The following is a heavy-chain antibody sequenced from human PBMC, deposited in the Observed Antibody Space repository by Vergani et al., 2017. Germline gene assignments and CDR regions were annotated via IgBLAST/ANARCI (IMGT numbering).Heavy chain of an antibody. CDR2: IKQDGSEK. V-gene: IGHV3-7*03. D-gene: IGHD3-9*01. J-gene: IGHJ4*02. CDR1: GFTFSSYW. CDR3: ARDGDYDILIGYHY. Sequence: EVQLVESGGGLVQPGGSLRLSCAASGFTFSSYWMSWVRQAPGKGLEWVANIKQDGSEKYYVDSVKGRFTISRDHAKNALYLQMNSLRAEDTAVYYCARDGDYDILIGYHYWGQGTLVTVSS.